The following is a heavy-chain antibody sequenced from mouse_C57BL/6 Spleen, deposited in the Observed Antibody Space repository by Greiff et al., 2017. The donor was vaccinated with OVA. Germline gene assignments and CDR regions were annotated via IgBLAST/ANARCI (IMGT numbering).Heavy chain of an antibody. D-gene: IGHD3-2*02. CDR1: GFTFSSYA. CDR2: ISDGGSYT. Sequence: EVQGVESGGGLVKPGGSLKLSCAASGFTFSSYAMSWVRQTPEKRLEWVATISDGGSYTYYPDNVKGRFTISRDNAKNNLYLQMSHLKSEDTAMYYCARALDSSGTRAMDYWGQGTSVTVSS. CDR3: ARALDSSGTRAMDY. V-gene: IGHV5-4*01. J-gene: IGHJ4*01.